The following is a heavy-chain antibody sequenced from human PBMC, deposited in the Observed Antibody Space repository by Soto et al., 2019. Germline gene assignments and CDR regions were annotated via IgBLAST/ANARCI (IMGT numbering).Heavy chain of an antibody. V-gene: IGHV3-11*01. CDR3: ARVRYNGSGSSINWFDP. J-gene: IGHJ5*02. CDR1: GFTFSDYY. Sequence: SLRLSCAASGFTFSDYYMSWFRQAPGKGLEWVSYISSSGSTIYYADSVKGRFTISRDNAKNSLYLQVNSLRAEDTAVYYCARVRYNGSGSSINWFDPWGQGTLVTVSS. D-gene: IGHD3-10*01. CDR2: ISSSGSTI.